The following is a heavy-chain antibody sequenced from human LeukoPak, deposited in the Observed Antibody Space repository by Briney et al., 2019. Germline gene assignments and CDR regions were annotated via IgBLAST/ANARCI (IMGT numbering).Heavy chain of an antibody. CDR1: GGSISSSNW. Sequence: PSETLSLTCAVSGGSISSSNWWSWVRQPPGKGLEWIGEIYHSGSTNYNPSLKSRVTISVDTSKNQFSLKLSSVTAADTAVYYCARGETSSEGYYYMDVWGKGTTVTVSS. V-gene: IGHV4-4*02. CDR3: ARGETSSEGYYYMDV. J-gene: IGHJ6*03. CDR2: IYHSGST.